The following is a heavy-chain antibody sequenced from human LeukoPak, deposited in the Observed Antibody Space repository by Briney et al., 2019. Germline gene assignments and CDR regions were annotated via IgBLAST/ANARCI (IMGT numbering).Heavy chain of an antibody. CDR3: ARGVYLGNGYYFDY. CDR1: VGSISSYY. D-gene: IGHD2-8*01. J-gene: IGHJ4*02. V-gene: IGHV4-4*07. CDR2: IYTSGST. Sequence: KPSETLSLTCTVSVGSISSYYWSWIRQPAGKGLEWIGRIYTSGSTNYNPPLKSRVTMSVDTSKNQFSVKLNSVIAADTAMYYCARGVYLGNGYYFDYWGQGTLVTVSS.